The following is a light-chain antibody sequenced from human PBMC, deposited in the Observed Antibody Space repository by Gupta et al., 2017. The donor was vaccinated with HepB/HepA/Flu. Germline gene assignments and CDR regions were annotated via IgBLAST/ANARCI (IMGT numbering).Light chain of an antibody. Sequence: EIVLTQSPGTLSLSPGERATLSCRASQSVSSSYLAWYQQKPGQAPRPLIYDASSRATGIPDRFSGSGSGTDFTLTISRLEPEDFAVYYCQQYGSSPLTFGPGTKVDIK. CDR3: QQYGSSPLT. CDR1: QSVSSSY. CDR2: DAS. J-gene: IGKJ3*01. V-gene: IGKV3-20*01.